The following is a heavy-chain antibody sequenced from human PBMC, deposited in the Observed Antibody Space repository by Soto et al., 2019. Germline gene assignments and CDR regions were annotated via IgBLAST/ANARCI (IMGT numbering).Heavy chain of an antibody. J-gene: IGHJ6*02. Sequence: GASVKVSCKASGGTFSSYAISWVRQAPGQGLEWMGGIIPIFGTANYAQKFQGRVTITADKSTSTAYVELSSLRSEDTAVYYCARGAARVYYYYGMDVWGQGTTVTVSS. D-gene: IGHD6-6*01. CDR2: IIPIFGTA. CDR3: ARGAARVYYYYGMDV. V-gene: IGHV1-69*06. CDR1: GGTFSSYA.